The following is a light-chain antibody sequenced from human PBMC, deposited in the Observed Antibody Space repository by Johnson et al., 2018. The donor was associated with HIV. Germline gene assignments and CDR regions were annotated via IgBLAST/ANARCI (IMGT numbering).Light chain of an antibody. CDR2: DNN. CDR1: SSNIGNNY. J-gene: IGLJ1*01. Sequence: QPVLTQPPSVSAAPGQKVTISCSGSSSNIGNNYVSWYQQLPGTAPKLLIYDNNKRPSGIPDRFSGSKSGTSATLGITGLQTGDEADYYCGTWDSGLSAVYVFGTGTKVTVL. V-gene: IGLV1-51*01. CDR3: GTWDSGLSAVYV.